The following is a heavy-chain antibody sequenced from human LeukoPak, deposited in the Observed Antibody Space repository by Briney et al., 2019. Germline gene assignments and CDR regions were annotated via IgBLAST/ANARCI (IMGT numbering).Heavy chain of an antibody. V-gene: IGHV1-69*13. J-gene: IGHJ6*02. CDR2: IIPIFGTA. Sequence: SVKVSCKASGNSISNYAVSWVRQAPGQGFEWMGGIIPIFGTADYAQKFQGRVTITADQSTSATYMALSSLKSEDTATYYCTTRACHAGGCSSSFYYYYGLHFWGQGTTVSVSS. CDR1: GNSISNYA. D-gene: IGHD3-16*01. CDR3: TTRACHAGGCSSSFYYYYGLHF.